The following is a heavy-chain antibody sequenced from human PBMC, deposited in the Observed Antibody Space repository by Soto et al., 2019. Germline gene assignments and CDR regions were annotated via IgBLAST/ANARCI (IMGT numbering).Heavy chain of an antibody. CDR2: ISSSSSYI. J-gene: IGHJ4*02. CDR1: GFTFSSYS. D-gene: IGHD3-10*02. Sequence: EVQLVESGGGLVKPGGSLRLSCAASGFTFSSYSMNWVRQAPGKGLEWVSSISSSSSYIYYADSVKGRFTISRDNAKNSLYLQMNSLRAEDMAVYYCARGSRFGSTQPADYWGQGTLVTVSS. V-gene: IGHV3-21*01. CDR3: ARGSRFGSTQPADY.